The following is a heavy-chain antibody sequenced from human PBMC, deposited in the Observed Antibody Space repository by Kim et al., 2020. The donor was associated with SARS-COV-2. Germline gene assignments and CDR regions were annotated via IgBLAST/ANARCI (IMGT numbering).Heavy chain of an antibody. Sequence: GGSLRLSCTASGFTFSHYGMHWVRQAPGKGLEWVTLIRYNGNDKYYTDSVKGRFTVSRDNSQNTLYLQMNSLRPEDTAVYYCARKIGASGWSDYWGQGTLVTVSA. CDR3: ARKIGASGWSDY. CDR2: IRYNGNDK. CDR1: GFTFSHYG. V-gene: IGHV3-30*03. D-gene: IGHD6-19*01. J-gene: IGHJ4*02.